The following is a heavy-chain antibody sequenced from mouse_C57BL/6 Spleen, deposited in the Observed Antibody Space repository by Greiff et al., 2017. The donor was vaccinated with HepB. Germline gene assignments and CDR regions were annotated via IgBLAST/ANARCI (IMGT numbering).Heavy chain of an antibody. CDR1: GYTFTSYW. CDR3: ARNPHHYFDY. Sequence: QVQLQQPGAELVKPGASVKLSCKASGYTFTSYWMHWVKQRPGQGLEWIGMIHPNSGSTNYNEKFKSKATLTVDNSSSTAYMQLSSLTSEDSAVYYCARNPHHYFDYWGQGTTLTVSS. V-gene: IGHV1-64*01. J-gene: IGHJ2*01. CDR2: IHPNSGST.